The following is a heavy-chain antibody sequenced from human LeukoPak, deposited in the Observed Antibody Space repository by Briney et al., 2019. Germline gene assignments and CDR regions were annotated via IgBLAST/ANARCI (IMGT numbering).Heavy chain of an antibody. D-gene: IGHD6-19*01. Sequence: GGSLRLSCAASGFTFSNYAMHWVRQAPGKGLEWVAVISYDGSNKYYADSVKGRFTISRDNSKNTLYLQMNSLRAEDTAVYYCARGSVAGPYYYYGMDVWGQGTTVTVSS. CDR3: ARGSVAGPYYYYGMDV. J-gene: IGHJ6*02. V-gene: IGHV3-30*04. CDR2: ISYDGSNK. CDR1: GFTFSNYA.